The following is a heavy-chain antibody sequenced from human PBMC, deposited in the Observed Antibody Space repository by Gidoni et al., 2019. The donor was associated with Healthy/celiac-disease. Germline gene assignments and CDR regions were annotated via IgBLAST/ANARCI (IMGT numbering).Heavy chain of an antibody. Sequence: QVQLVQSGAEVKKPGSSVKVSCKASGGTFSSYAISWVRQPPGQGLEWMGRIIPILGIANYAQKFQGRVTITADKSTSTAYMELSSLRSEDTAVYYCARDHDGDYVGDWGQGTLVTVSS. V-gene: IGHV1-69*09. CDR3: ARDHDGDYVGD. J-gene: IGHJ4*02. D-gene: IGHD4-17*01. CDR2: IIPILGIA. CDR1: GGTFSSYA.